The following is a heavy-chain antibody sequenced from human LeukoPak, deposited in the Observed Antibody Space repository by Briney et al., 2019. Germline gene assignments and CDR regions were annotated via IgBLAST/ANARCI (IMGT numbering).Heavy chain of an antibody. CDR1: GFTVSTSF. Sequence: GGSLRLSCAASGFTVSTSFMSWVRRAPGKGLEWGSGIYSGGSTFYADSVKGRFTISRDNSKTTLYLQLNSLRAEDTAVYFWARMVRNYFEYWGQGTLVTVSS. CDR2: IYSGGST. V-gene: IGHV3-66*01. J-gene: IGHJ4*02. D-gene: IGHD2-8*01. CDR3: ARMVRNYFEY.